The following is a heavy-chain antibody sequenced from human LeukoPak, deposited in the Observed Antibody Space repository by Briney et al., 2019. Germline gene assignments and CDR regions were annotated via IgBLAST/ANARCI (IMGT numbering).Heavy chain of an antibody. CDR2: IYYSGST. CDR1: GGSISSSSYY. J-gene: IGHJ3*02. CDR3: AAEGLDAFDI. Sequence: PSETLSLTCTVSGGSISSSSYYWGWIRQPPGKGLEWIGSIYYSGSTNYNPSLRSRVTISLDTSKNQFSLKLSSVTAADTAVYYCAAEGLDAFDIWGQGTMVTVSS. V-gene: IGHV4-39*07.